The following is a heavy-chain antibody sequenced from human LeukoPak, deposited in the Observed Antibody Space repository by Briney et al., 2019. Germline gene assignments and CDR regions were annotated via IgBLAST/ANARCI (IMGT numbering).Heavy chain of an antibody. CDR3: ARDIPGAMSALDI. CDR2: IYSGGNT. CDR1: GFTSSSYW. V-gene: IGHV3-53*01. J-gene: IGHJ3*02. Sequence: GGSLRLSCAASGFTSSSYWMSWVRQAPGKGLEWVSVIYSGGNTYYADSVKGRFTISRDNSKNTLYLQMNSLRAEDTAVYYCARDIPGAMSALDIWGQGTMVTVSS. D-gene: IGHD2-2*01.